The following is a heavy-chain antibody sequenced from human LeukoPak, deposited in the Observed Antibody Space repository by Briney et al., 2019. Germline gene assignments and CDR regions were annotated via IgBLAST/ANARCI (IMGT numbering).Heavy chain of an antibody. D-gene: IGHD3-10*01. CDR2: MNPNSGNT. CDR3: ARWAITMVRGVIITYAFDI. J-gene: IGHJ3*02. V-gene: IGHV1-8*01. CDR1: GYTFTSYD. Sequence: ASVKVSCKASGYTFTSYDINWVRQATGQGLEWMGWMNPNSGNTGYAQKFQGRVTMTRNTSISTAYMELSSLRSEDTAVYYCARWAITMVRGVIITYAFDIWGQGTMVTVSS.